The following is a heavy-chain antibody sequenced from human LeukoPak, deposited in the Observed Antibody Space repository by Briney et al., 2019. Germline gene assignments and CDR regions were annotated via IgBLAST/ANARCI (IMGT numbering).Heavy chain of an antibody. Sequence: GGSLRLSCAASGFTFSSYAMNWVRQAPGKGLEWVSSISGSGGNTYYADSVKGRFTISRDNSKNTLYLQMNSLRAEDTALYYCAEAYCSGTRCYRDYWGQGTLVTVSS. D-gene: IGHD2-2*01. V-gene: IGHV3-23*01. CDR2: ISGSGGNT. J-gene: IGHJ4*02. CDR3: AEAYCSGTRCYRDY. CDR1: GFTFSSYA.